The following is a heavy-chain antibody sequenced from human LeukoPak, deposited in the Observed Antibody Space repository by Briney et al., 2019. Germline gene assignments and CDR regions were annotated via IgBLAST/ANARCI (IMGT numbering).Heavy chain of an antibody. CDR1: GYTFTSYY. V-gene: IGHV1-46*01. CDR3: ARDRDYDILTGYYYFDY. Sequence: ASVKVSCKASGYTFTSYYMHWVRQAPGQGLEWMGIINPSGGSTSYAQKFQGRVTMTRDTSTSTVYMELSSLRSEDTAVYYCARDRDYDILTGYYYFDYWGQGTLVTVSS. J-gene: IGHJ4*02. CDR2: INPSGGST. D-gene: IGHD3-9*01.